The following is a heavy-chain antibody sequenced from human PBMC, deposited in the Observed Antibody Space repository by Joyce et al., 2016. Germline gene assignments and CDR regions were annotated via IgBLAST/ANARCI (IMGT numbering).Heavy chain of an antibody. CDR2: IDPNDSGT. CDR1: GYTFCNYW. V-gene: IGHV5-10-1*03. D-gene: IGHD4-23*01. Sequence: EDHLVQSGAEMKKPGESLRISCMVSGYTFCNYWISWVRQLPGKGLEWMGRIDPNDSGTDYSPSFQGHVTNSADKSISTAYLQWGSVKASDTAIYYCARHRGGGNFVPFDYWGQGTLVTVSS. J-gene: IGHJ4*02. CDR3: ARHRGGGNFVPFDY.